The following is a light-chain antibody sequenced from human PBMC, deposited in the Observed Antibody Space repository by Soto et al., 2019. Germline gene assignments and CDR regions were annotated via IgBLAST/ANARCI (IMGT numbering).Light chain of an antibody. V-gene: IGKV1-39*01. CDR3: QQSNSIPPWT. J-gene: IGKJ1*01. Sequence: DIQTTQSPSSLSASVGDRVPITCRASQTISKYLNWYQHKPGEGPKLLIYAASTLQSGVPSRFSGSGSGTDFTLTISSLQPEDVATYYCQQSNSIPPWTFGQGTKVDIK. CDR2: AAS. CDR1: QTISKY.